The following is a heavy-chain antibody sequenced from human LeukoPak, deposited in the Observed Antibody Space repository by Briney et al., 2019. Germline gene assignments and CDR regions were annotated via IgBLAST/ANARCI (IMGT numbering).Heavy chain of an antibody. V-gene: IGHV3-23*01. D-gene: IGHD3-9*01. J-gene: IGHJ4*02. CDR2: IGASGGST. Sequence: GGSLRLTCATSGFTFSSYATSWVRQAPGKGLEWVSGIGASGGSTYYADSVKGRFTISRDNSKNTQNLQMNSLRTEDTAVYYCAKAEGYDILSGLDYWGQGTLVTVSS. CDR3: AKAEGYDILSGLDY. CDR1: GFTFSSYA.